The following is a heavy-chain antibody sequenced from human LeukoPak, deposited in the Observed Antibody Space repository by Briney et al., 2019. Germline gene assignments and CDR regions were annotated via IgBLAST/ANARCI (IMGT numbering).Heavy chain of an antibody. CDR1: GYIFTSYG. V-gene: IGHV1-18*01. CDR2: ISGYSGNT. CDR3: GRGDDAFDI. J-gene: IGHJ3*02. Sequence: ASVKVSCKASGYIFTSYGITWVRQAPGQGLEWMGWISGYSGNTNYAQKFQGRVTMTTDTSTTTVYMDLRSLRSDDTAVYYCGRGDDAFDIWGQGTMVTVSS.